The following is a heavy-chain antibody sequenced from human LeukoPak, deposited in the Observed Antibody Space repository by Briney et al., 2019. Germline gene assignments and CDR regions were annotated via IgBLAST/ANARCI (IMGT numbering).Heavy chain of an antibody. CDR3: ARGPSGYHNT. CDR1: GFTFSGSA. D-gene: IGHD5-12*01. J-gene: IGHJ4*02. Sequence: PGGSLRLSCAASGFTFSGSAMHWVRQASGKGLEWVGRIRSKANSYATAYAASVKGRFTISRDDSKNTAYLQMNSLRAEDTAVYYCARGPSGYHNTGGQGTPVTVSS. CDR2: IRSKANSYAT. V-gene: IGHV3-73*01.